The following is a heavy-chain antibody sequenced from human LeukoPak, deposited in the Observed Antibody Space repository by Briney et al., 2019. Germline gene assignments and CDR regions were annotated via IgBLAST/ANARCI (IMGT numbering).Heavy chain of an antibody. CDR1: GGSISPYY. Sequence: SETLSLTCTVSGGSISPYYWGWIRQPPGKGLEWIGYIYYSGSTNYNPSLKSRVTISLDTSKNQFSLQLSSVTAADTAVYYCARSTWLLDKWGQGTLVTVSS. CDR3: ARSTWLLDK. V-gene: IGHV4-59*01. CDR2: IYYSGST. D-gene: IGHD3-22*01. J-gene: IGHJ4*02.